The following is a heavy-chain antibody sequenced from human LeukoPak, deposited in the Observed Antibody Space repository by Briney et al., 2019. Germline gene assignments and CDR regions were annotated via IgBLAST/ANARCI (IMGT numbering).Heavy chain of an antibody. J-gene: IGHJ4*02. CDR2: ISWNSGTI. CDR3: AKDVDSTWGSIDY. CDR1: GFTFDEYA. Sequence: GGAPRPSCATPGFTFDEYAMHWGRPGPGEGLGWGSRISWNSGTIGYADSVKGRFTISRDNAKNSLYLQMNSLRPEDTALYYCAKDVDSTWGSIDYWGQGILVTVSS. V-gene: IGHV3-9*01. D-gene: IGHD3-16*01.